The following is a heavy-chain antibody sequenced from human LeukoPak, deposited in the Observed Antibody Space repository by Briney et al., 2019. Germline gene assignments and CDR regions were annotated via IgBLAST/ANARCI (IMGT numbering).Heavy chain of an antibody. CDR3: ARQTVTTDYYGLDG. CDR2: IDPSDSYT. Sequence: GEFLKISCKGSGYSFTSYWISWVRQMPGKGLEWMGRIDPSDSYTNYSPSFQGHVTISADKSISTSYLQWSSLKASDTAMYYCARQTVTTDYYGLDGRGHLATVTVSS. D-gene: IGHD4-17*01. J-gene: IGHJ6*02. CDR1: GYSFTSYW. V-gene: IGHV5-10-1*01.